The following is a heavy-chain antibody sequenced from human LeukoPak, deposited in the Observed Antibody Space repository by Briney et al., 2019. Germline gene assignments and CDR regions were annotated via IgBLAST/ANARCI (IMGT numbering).Heavy chain of an antibody. CDR2: IKQDGSEK. V-gene: IGHV3-7*01. CDR1: GFTFSSYW. CDR3: ARPDDGDYEYYFDY. J-gene: IGHJ4*02. D-gene: IGHD4-17*01. Sequence: GGSLRLSCAASGFTFSSYWMSWVRQAPGKGLEWVANIKQDGSEKYYVDSVKGRFTISRDNAKNSLYLQMNSLRAEDTAVYYCARPDDGDYEYYFDYWGQGTLVTVSS.